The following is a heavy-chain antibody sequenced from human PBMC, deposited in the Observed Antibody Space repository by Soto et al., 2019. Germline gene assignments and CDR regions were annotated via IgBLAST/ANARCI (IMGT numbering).Heavy chain of an antibody. Sequence: QVQLVQSGAEVKKPGSSVKVSCKASGGTFSSYAISWVRQAPGQGLEWMGGIIPIFGTANYAQKFQGRVTITADESTSTADMELSSLGSEDTAVYYCARDVLLYYYDSSDMNWFDPWGQGTLVTVSS. CDR2: IIPIFGTA. V-gene: IGHV1-69*01. CDR3: ARDVLLYYYDSSDMNWFDP. D-gene: IGHD3-22*01. J-gene: IGHJ5*02. CDR1: GGTFSSYA.